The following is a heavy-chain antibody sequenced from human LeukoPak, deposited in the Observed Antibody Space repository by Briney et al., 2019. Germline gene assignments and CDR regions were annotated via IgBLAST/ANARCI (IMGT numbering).Heavy chain of an antibody. J-gene: IGHJ6*04. CDR1: GYTLTELS. Sequence: ASVKVSCKVSGYTLTELSMHWVRQAPGKGLEWMGGFDPEDGETIYAQKFQGRVTMTEDTSTDTAYMELSSLRSEDTAVYYCARARYCSGGSCYWTPYYYYGMDVWGKGTTVTVSS. V-gene: IGHV1-24*01. CDR2: FDPEDGET. D-gene: IGHD2-15*01. CDR3: ARARYCSGGSCYWTPYYYYGMDV.